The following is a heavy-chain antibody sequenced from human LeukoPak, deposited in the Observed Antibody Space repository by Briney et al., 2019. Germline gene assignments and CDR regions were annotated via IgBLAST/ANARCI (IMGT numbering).Heavy chain of an antibody. J-gene: IGHJ4*02. CDR3: TRERRGSYYAFES. Sequence: GGSLRLSCGASGFSVSDYSISWIRQSPGKRPEWISYVMSGRGSTNYADSVKGRFTISRDNAKNSVALQLDGLRADDTAVYFCTRERRGSYYAFESWGQGTLVTVSS. CDR1: GFSVSDYS. CDR2: VMSGRGST. V-gene: IGHV3-11*05. D-gene: IGHD3-16*01.